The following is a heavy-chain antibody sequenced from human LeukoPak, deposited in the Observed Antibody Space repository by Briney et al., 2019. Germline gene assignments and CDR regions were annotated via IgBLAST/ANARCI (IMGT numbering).Heavy chain of an antibody. CDR3: ARGKYYFDY. CDR2: ISFDGGNK. J-gene: IGHJ4*02. Sequence: GRSLRLSCAASGFTFSSYAMHWVRQAPGKGLEWVAVISFDGGNKYYADSVKGRFTISRDNSKNTLYLQMNSLRAEDTAVYYCARGKYYFDYWGQGTLVTVSS. CDR1: GFTFSSYA. V-gene: IGHV3-30*03.